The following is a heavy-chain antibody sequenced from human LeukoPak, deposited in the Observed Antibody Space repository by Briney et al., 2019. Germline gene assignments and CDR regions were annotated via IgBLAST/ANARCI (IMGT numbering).Heavy chain of an antibody. CDR3: ARSEDYDILTSFDP. V-gene: IGHV3-23*01. D-gene: IGHD3-9*01. J-gene: IGHJ5*02. Sequence: PGGSLRLSCAASGFTFSSYAMSWVRQAPGKGLEWVSATSGSGGSTYYADSVKGRFTISRDNSKNTLYLQMNSLRAEDTAVYYCARSEDYDILTSFDPWGQGTLVTVSS. CDR1: GFTFSSYA. CDR2: TSGSGGST.